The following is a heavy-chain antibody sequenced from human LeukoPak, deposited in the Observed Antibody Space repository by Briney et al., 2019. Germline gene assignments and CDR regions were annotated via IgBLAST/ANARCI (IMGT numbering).Heavy chain of an antibody. CDR1: GFTFSSCA. J-gene: IGHJ4*02. CDR3: AKRYCSGGSCYSVDY. V-gene: IGHV3-23*01. D-gene: IGHD2-15*01. CDR2: ISGSGGST. Sequence: GGSLRLSCAASGFTFSSCAMSWVRQAPGKGLEWVSAISGSGGSTYYADSVKGRFTISRDNSKNTLYLQTNSLRAEDTAVYYCAKRYCSGGSCYSVDYWGQGTLVTVSS.